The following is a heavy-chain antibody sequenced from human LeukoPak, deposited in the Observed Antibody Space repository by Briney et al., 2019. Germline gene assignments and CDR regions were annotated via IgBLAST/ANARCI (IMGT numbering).Heavy chain of an antibody. CDR3: ARETAGGIVATIGAKGPFAFDI. Sequence: SVKVSCKASGGTFSSYAISWVRQAPGQGLEWMGGIIPIFGTANYAQKFQGRVTITADESTSTAYMELSSLRSEGTAVYYCARETAGGIVATIGAKGPFAFDIWGQGTMVTVSS. V-gene: IGHV1-69*01. CDR1: GGTFSSYA. CDR2: IIPIFGTA. D-gene: IGHD5-12*01. J-gene: IGHJ3*02.